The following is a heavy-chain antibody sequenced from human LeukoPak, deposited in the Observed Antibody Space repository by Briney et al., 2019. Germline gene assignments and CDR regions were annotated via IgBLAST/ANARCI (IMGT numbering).Heavy chain of an antibody. CDR1: GFTFSSYA. J-gene: IGHJ4*02. Sequence: GGSLRLSXAASGFTFSSYAVSWVRQAPGKGLEWVSAISGSGGSTYYADSVKGRFTISRDNSKNTLYLQMNSLRAEDTAVYYCAKDVRFLEWLPIDYWGQGTLVTVSS. CDR3: AKDVRFLEWLPIDY. D-gene: IGHD3-3*01. V-gene: IGHV3-23*01. CDR2: ISGSGGST.